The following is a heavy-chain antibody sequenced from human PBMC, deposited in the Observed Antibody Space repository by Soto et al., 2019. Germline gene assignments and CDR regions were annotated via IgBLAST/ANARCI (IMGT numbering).Heavy chain of an antibody. V-gene: IGHV1-18*01. CDR2: ISAYNGNT. D-gene: IGHD4-17*01. CDR3: ARNFDYGAVGPYWYFDL. Sequence: QVQLVQSGAEVKKPGASVKVSCKASGYTFTSYGISWVRQAPGQGLEWMGWISAYNGNTNYAQKLQGRVTMNTDTSTSTAYMELRSLRSDDTAVHYCARNFDYGAVGPYWYFDLWGRGTLVTVSS. J-gene: IGHJ2*01. CDR1: GYTFTSYG.